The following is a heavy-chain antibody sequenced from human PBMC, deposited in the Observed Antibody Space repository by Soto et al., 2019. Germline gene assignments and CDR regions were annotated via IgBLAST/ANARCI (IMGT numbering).Heavy chain of an antibody. CDR3: ARGRKGFSSSCYVD. D-gene: IGHD6-13*01. CDR2: INHSGNT. J-gene: IGHJ4*02. CDR1: GGSFSGYY. Sequence: PSETLSLTCSIYGGSFSGYYWSWIRQPPGKGLEWIGEINHSGNTNYNPSLKSRVTISVDTSNNQFSLKLNSVTAADTAVYYCARGRKGFSSSCYVDWGQGTLVTVSS. V-gene: IGHV4-34*01.